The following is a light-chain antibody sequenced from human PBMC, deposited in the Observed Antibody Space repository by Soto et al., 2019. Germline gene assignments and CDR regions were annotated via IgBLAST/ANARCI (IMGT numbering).Light chain of an antibody. V-gene: IGKV3-20*01. CDR2: GAS. CDR3: QFSET. Sequence: EIVLTQSPDTLSLSTGERASLSCRASQRVSSTSLAWYQQRPGQAPRLIIFGASSRSTGTPDRFRGSGFGADFTLTITRLEHEDFAVYYCQFSETFGQGTKVDIK. CDR1: QRVSSTS. J-gene: IGKJ1*01.